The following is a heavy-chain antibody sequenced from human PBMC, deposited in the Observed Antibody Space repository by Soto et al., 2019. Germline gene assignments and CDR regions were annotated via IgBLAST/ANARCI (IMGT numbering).Heavy chain of an antibody. CDR2: INPSGGST. V-gene: IGHV1-46*01. J-gene: IGHJ6*02. Sequence: ASVKVSCKASGYTFTSYYMHWVRQAPGQGLEWMGIINPSGGSTSYAQKFQGRVTMTRDTSTSTVYMELSSLRSEDTAVYYCARDQTGGRNDGYYGMDVWGQGTTVTVSS. D-gene: IGHD2-15*01. CDR3: ARDQTGGRNDGYYGMDV. CDR1: GYTFTSYY.